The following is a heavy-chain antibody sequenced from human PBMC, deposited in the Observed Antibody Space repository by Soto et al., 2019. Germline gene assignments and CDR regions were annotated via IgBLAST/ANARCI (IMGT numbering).Heavy chain of an antibody. V-gene: IGHV1-2*02. CDR1: GYTFTEYY. D-gene: IGHD3-16*01. Sequence: GASVKVSCKASGYTFTEYYLYWVRQAPGQGPEWLGGINPRTGDTNQAQKFQGRVTMTRDMSLTTAYMELHRLTSDDTAVYYCAGDPIGGGAPYYCDCWGRGSLVAVSS. CDR3: AGDPIGGGAPYYCDC. J-gene: IGHJ4*02. CDR2: INPRTGDT.